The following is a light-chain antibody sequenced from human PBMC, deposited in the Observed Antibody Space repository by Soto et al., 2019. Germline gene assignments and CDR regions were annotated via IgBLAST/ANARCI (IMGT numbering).Light chain of an antibody. CDR1: QSVGSTY. J-gene: IGKJ3*01. Sequence: EIVLTQSPGTLSLSPGERATLSRRASQSVGSTYLAWYQQRPGQAPRVLIYGASSRATGIPDRFSGGGSGTDFSLTISRLEPEDFAVYYCQQFASSPETFGPGTKVDIK. CDR2: GAS. CDR3: QQFASSPET. V-gene: IGKV3-20*01.